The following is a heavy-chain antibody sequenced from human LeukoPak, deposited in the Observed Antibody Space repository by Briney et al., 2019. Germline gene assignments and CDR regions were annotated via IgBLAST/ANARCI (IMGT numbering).Heavy chain of an antibody. CDR2: IYYSGST. V-gene: IGHV4-59*01. D-gene: IGHD3-10*01. CDR3: ARVKMSWFGELFDY. J-gene: IGHJ4*02. Sequence: PSETLSLTCTVSGGSISSYYWNWIRQPPGKGLEWIGYIYYSGSTNYNPSLKSRVTISVDTSKNQFSLKLSSVTAADTAMYYCARVKMSWFGELFDYWGQGTLVTVSS. CDR1: GGSISSYY.